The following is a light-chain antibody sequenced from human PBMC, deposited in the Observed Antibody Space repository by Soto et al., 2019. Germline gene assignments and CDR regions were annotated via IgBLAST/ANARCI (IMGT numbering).Light chain of an antibody. CDR3: QQRSNWPPVT. J-gene: IGKJ3*01. CDR2: DAS. V-gene: IGKV3-11*01. CDR1: QSVSSY. Sequence: EIVLTQSPATLSLSPGERATLSCRASQSVSSYLAWYQQKPGQAPRLLIYDASNRATGIPARFSGSGSGTDFTLTISSLEPEEFAVYYCQQRSNWPPVTVGPGTKVDIK.